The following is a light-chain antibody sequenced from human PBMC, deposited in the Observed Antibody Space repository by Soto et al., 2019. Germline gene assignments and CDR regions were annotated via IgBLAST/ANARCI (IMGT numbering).Light chain of an antibody. V-gene: IGKV3-11*01. Sequence: EIVLTQSPATLSSFPGDRVTLSCRASQAVNTRLAWYQHKPGQAPRLLIYLASNRAAGVPARFSGSGSGTDFTLTISNVEPEDFAVYYCHQRQSWPRTFGQGNTVDIK. CDR2: LAS. J-gene: IGKJ1*01. CDR3: HQRQSWPRT. CDR1: QAVNTR.